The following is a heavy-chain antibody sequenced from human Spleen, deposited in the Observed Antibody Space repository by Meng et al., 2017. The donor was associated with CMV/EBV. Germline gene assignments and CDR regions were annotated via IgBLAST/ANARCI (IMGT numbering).Heavy chain of an antibody. J-gene: IGHJ4*02. CDR1: GGTFNIYT. Sequence: SVKVSCKASGGTFNIYTINWVRQAPGQGVEWMGRIVPAVGKTDYAQKCQGRVTISTAYMELTSLRSDDTAVYYCARELSSGTLMQDGDYWGQGTLVTVSS. CDR3: ARELSSGTLMQDGDY. CDR2: IVPAVGKT. D-gene: IGHD3-10*01. V-gene: IGHV1-69*08.